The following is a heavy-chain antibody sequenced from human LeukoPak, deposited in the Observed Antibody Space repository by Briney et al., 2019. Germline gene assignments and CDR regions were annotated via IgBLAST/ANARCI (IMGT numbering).Heavy chain of an antibody. CDR1: GFTLDDYA. CDR3: AKDPCSSTSCAVDY. CDR2: ISWNSGSI. Sequence: PGGSLRLSCAASGFTLDDYAMHWVRQAPGKDLEWVSGISWNSGSIGYADSVKGRFTISRDNAKNSLYLQMNSLRAEDTALYYCAKDPCSSTSCAVDYWGQGTLVTVSS. J-gene: IGHJ4*02. D-gene: IGHD2-2*01. V-gene: IGHV3-9*01.